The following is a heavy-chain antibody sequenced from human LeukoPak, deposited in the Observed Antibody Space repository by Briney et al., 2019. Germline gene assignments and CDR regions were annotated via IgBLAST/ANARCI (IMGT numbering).Heavy chain of an antibody. CDR1: GGTFSSYA. Sequence: SVKVSCKASGGTFSSYAISWVRQAPGQGLEWMGGIIPIFGAANYAQKFQGRVTITTDESTSTAYMELSSLRSEDTAVYYCARSGYFDWSPLGWYFDYWGQGTLVTVSS. D-gene: IGHD3-9*01. CDR3: ARSGYFDWSPLGWYFDY. CDR2: IIPIFGAA. V-gene: IGHV1-69*05. J-gene: IGHJ4*02.